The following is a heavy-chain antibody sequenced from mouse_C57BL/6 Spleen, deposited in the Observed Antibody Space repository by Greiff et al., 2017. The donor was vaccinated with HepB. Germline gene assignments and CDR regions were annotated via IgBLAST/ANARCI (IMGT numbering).Heavy chain of an antibody. V-gene: IGHV14-1*01. CDR2: IDPEDGDT. J-gene: IGHJ1*03. CDR1: GFNIKDYY. Sequence: EVQLQQSGAELVRPGASVKLSCTASGFNIKDYYMHWVKQRPEQGLEWIGRIDPEDGDTEYAPKFQGKATMTADTSSNTAYLQLSSLTSEDTAVYYCFFTTVVARNFDVWGTGTTVTVSS. CDR3: FFTTVVARNFDV. D-gene: IGHD1-1*01.